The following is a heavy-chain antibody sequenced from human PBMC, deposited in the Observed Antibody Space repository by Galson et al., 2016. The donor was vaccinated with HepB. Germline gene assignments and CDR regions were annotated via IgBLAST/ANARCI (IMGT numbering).Heavy chain of an antibody. V-gene: IGHV3-74*01. CDR3: ARVRSTAASDFYLYDGMDV. Sequence: SLRLSCAASGFTFSNYWMHWVRQAPGKGLVWVSRVNTDGFSANCADSVKGRFFISRDNGKNTLYLEMNGLRVEDTAVYYCARVRSTAASDFYLYDGMDVWGQGATVTVSS. J-gene: IGHJ6*02. D-gene: IGHD6-13*01. CDR1: GFTFSNYW. CDR2: VNTDGFSA.